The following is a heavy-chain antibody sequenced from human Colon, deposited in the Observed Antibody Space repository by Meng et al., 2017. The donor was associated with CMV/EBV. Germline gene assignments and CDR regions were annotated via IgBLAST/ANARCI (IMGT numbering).Heavy chain of an antibody. J-gene: IGHJ4*02. CDR2: INPYSGDT. Sequence: QVPLMQSGDEVREPGVSGKASCKASGYTFTGYLLHWVRQAPGQGLEWMGWINPYSGDTIYAQKFEVGVTMTRDASITTAYLELSSLKSDDTAVYYCGTFGGDFDYWGQGTLVTVSS. CDR1: GYTFTGYL. V-gene: IGHV1-2*02. D-gene: IGHD3-3*01. CDR3: GTFGGDFDY.